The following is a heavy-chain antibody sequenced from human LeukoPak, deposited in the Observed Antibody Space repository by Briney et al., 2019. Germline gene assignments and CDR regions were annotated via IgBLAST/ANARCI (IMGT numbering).Heavy chain of an antibody. Sequence: PGGSLRLSCAASGFTFSDYAMSWVRQAPGKGLEWVSTISGSGGSTYYADSVKGRFTISRDSSKNTLYLQMNNLRPEDTAVYYCPKLHILNCASGGRGPLVTASP. D-gene: IGHD2-21*01. CDR3: PKLHILNCAS. J-gene: IGHJ4*02. V-gene: IGHV3-23*01. CDR2: ISGSGGST. CDR1: GFTFSDYA.